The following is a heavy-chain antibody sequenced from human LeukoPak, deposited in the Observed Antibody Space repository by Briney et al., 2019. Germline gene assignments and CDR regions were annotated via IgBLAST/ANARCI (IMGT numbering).Heavy chain of an antibody. D-gene: IGHD2-15*01. V-gene: IGHV3-48*02. CDR1: GFTVSSNY. CDR3: ARAGYCSGGSCYPFYYYYGMDV. J-gene: IGHJ6*02. CDR2: ISSSSSTI. Sequence: GGSLRLSCAASGFTVSSNYMSWVRQAPGKGLEWVSYISSSSSTIYYADSVKGRFTISRDNAKNSLYLQMNSLRDEDTAVYYCARAGYCSGGSCYPFYYYYGMDVWGQGTTVTVSS.